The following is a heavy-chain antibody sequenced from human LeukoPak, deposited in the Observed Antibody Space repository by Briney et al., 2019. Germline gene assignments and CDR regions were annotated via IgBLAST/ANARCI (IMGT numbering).Heavy chain of an antibody. CDR1: GFTFSSYG. Sequence: ARSLRLSCAASGFTFSSYGMHWVRQAPGKGLEWVAVISYDGSNKYYADSVKGRFTISRDNSKNTLYLQMNSLRAEDTAVYYCAKDQVAVAGTNYFDYWGQGTLVTVSS. V-gene: IGHV3-30*18. D-gene: IGHD6-19*01. CDR3: AKDQVAVAGTNYFDY. CDR2: ISYDGSNK. J-gene: IGHJ4*02.